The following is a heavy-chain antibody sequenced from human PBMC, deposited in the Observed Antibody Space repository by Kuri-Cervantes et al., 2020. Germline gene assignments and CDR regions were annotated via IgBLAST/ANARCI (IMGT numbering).Heavy chain of an antibody. CDR3: ARDPTMVRGVIYYYYYGMDV. D-gene: IGHD3-10*01. CDR2: INSDGSST. V-gene: IGHV3-74*01. CDR1: GFTFSSYW. Sequence: GESLKISCAASGFTFSSYWMHWVRQAPGKGLVWVSRINSDGSSTSYADSVKGRFTISRDNVKNTLYLQMNSLRAEDTAVYYCARDPTMVRGVIYYYYYGMDVWGQGTTVTVSS. J-gene: IGHJ6*02.